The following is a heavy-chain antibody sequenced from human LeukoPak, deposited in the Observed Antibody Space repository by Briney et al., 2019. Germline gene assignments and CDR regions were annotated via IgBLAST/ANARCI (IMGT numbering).Heavy chain of an antibody. CDR1: GYSITTGYS. D-gene: IGHD1-14*01. Sequence: SETLSLTCTVSGYSITTGYSWGWIRQPPGKGLEWIGSFYHGGNTYYNPSLKSRVTISADTSRNQFSLKLTSVTAADTAVYYCARPLPPDDFWGQGTLVTVSS. V-gene: IGHV4-38-2*02. CDR3: ARPLPPDDF. CDR2: FYHGGNT. J-gene: IGHJ4*02.